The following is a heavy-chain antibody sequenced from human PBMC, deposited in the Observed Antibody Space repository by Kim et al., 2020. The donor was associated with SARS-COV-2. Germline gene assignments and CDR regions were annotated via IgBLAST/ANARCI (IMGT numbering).Heavy chain of an antibody. CDR1: GYSFTSYW. J-gene: IGHJ6*02. V-gene: IGHV5-51*01. D-gene: IGHD1-7*01. CDR3: ARLTWNYAGGYYYYYGMDV. CDR2: IYPGDSDT. Sequence: GESLKISCKGSGYSFTSYWIGWVRQMPGKGLEWMGIIYPGDSDTRYSPSFQGQVTISADKSISTAYLQWSSLKASDTAMYYCARLTWNYAGGYYYYYGMDVGGQGTTDTVS.